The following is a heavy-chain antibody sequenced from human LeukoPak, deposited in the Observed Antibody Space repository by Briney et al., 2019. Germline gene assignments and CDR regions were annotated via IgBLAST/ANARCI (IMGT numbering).Heavy chain of an antibody. Sequence: ASVKVSCKASGYTFTSYGISWVRHAPGQGLEWMGWISAYNGNTNYAQKLQGRVTMTTDTSTSTAYMELSSLRSDDAAVYYCARDDEEGADYGGLDYWGQGTLVTVSS. CDR1: GYTFTSYG. J-gene: IGHJ4*02. V-gene: IGHV1-18*01. D-gene: IGHD4-23*01. CDR2: ISAYNGNT. CDR3: ARDDEEGADYGGLDY.